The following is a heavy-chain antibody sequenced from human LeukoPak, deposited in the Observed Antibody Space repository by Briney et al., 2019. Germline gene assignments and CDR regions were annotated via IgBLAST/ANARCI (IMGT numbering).Heavy chain of an antibody. J-gene: IGHJ4*02. CDR2: INPIFGTA. CDR1: GGTFSSYA. CDR3: ARAYYYDSSGYYFDY. V-gene: IGHV1-69*05. Sequence: SVKVSCKASGGTFSSYAISWVRQAPGQGLEWMGGINPIFGTANYAQKFQGRVTITTDESTSTAYMELSSLRSEDTAVYYCARAYYYDSSGYYFDYWGQGTLVTVSS. D-gene: IGHD3-22*01.